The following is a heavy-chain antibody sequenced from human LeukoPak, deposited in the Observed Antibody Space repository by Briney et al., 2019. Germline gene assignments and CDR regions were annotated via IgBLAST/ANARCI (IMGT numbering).Heavy chain of an antibody. V-gene: IGHV1-46*01. CDR1: GYTFTSYY. Sequence: ASVKVSCKASGYTFTSYYMHWVRQAPGQGLEWMGIPNPSGGSTTYVQKFQGRVTMTRDTSTSTVYMELSSLRSEDTAVYYCARADSGIYSNFGYWGQGTLVTASS. CDR2: PNPSGGST. D-gene: IGHD1-26*01. J-gene: IGHJ4*02. CDR3: ARADSGIYSNFGY.